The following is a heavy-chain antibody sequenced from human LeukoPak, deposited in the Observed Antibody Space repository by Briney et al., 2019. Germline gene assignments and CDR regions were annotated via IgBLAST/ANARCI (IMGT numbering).Heavy chain of an antibody. J-gene: IGHJ4*02. V-gene: IGHV3-48*01. Sequence: GGSLRLSCAASGFTFSSFSMNWVRQAPGKGLEWVSFITGSSSTIYYADSVKGRFTISRDNAKNSLYLQMNSLRAEDTAVYYCARWVRRIDYWGQGTLVTVSS. D-gene: IGHD3-22*01. CDR2: ITGSSSTI. CDR1: GFTFSSFS. CDR3: ARWVRRIDY.